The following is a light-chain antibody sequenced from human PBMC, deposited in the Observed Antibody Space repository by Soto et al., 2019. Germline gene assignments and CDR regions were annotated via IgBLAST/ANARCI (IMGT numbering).Light chain of an antibody. Sequence: DFQLTQSPSSLSASVGDRIRITCRASQGINSYVAWYQQKPGRSPTILIYAASTLESGVPSRFSGSGSGTEFTLTISSLRPDDSATYYCQQYHNYAYTFGQGTKVDIK. CDR1: QGINSY. J-gene: IGKJ1*01. CDR3: QQYHNYAYT. CDR2: AAS. V-gene: IGKV1-27*01.